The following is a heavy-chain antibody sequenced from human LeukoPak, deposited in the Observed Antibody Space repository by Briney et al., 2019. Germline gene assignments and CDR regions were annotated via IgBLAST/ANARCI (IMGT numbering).Heavy chain of an antibody. V-gene: IGHV1-8*01. D-gene: IGHD3-3*01. CDR1: GYTFTSYD. J-gene: IGHJ5*02. CDR2: MNPNSGNT. Sequence: ASVKVSCKASGYTFTSYDINWVRQATGQGLEWMGWMNPNSGNTGYAQKFQGRVTMTRNTSISTAYMELSSLRSGDTAVYYCVRPYYDFWSGYFRVGYNWFDPWGQGTLVTVSS. CDR3: VRPYYDFWSGYFRVGYNWFDP.